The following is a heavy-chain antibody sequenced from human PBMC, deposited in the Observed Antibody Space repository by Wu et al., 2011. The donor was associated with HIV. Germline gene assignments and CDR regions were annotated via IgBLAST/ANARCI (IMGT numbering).Heavy chain of an antibody. V-gene: IGHV1-69-2*01. CDR3: ATFGPVDTAMVKHYYYYYMDV. CDR1: GYTFTDYY. Sequence: VQLVQSGAEVKKPGASVKISCKVSGYTFTDYYMHWVQQAPGKGLEWMGLVDPEDGETIYAEKFQGRVTITADTSTDTAYMELSSLRSEDTAVYYCATFGPVDTAMVKHYYYYYMDVWGKGTTVTVSS. J-gene: IGHJ6*03. CDR2: VDPEDGET. D-gene: IGHD5-18*01.